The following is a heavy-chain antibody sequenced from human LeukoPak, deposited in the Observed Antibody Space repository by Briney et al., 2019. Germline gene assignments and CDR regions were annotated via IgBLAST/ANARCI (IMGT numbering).Heavy chain of an antibody. CDR1: GGSISSGGYY. CDR3: ARARMWYSSSPPDY. V-gene: IGHV4-31*03. CDR2: IYYSGST. D-gene: IGHD6-6*01. Sequence: SETLSLTCTVSGGSISSGGYYWSWIRQHPGKGLEWIGYIYYSGSTYYNPSLKSRVTISVDRSKNQFSLKLSSVTAADTAVYYCARARMWYSSSPPDYWGQGTLVTVSS. J-gene: IGHJ4*02.